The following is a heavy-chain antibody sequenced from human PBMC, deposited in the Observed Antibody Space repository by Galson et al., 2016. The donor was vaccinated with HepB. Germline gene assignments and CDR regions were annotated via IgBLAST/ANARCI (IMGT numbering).Heavy chain of an antibody. D-gene: IGHD4/OR15-4a*01. CDR3: VKIFDYLNAWIDD. Sequence: SLRLSCAASGFMYKNYAMTWVRQAPGKGLEWLSVISGSGGTTFYADSVKGRFSISRDNSQNTLDLQMNSLRAEDTAVYYCVKIFDYLNAWIDDWGQGSLVTVSS. CDR1: GFMYKNYA. V-gene: IGHV3-23*01. CDR2: ISGSGGTT. J-gene: IGHJ4*02.